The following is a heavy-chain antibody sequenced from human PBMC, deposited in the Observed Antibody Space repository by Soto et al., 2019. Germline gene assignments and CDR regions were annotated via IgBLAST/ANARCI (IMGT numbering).Heavy chain of an antibody. V-gene: IGHV1-69*06. J-gene: IGHJ4*02. CDR2: IIPMFGTT. Sequence: QVQLVQSGAEVKKPGSSVKVSCKASGGTFTNYTISWVRQAPGQGLEGMGGIIPMFGTTNHAQKFQGRVTINANKATTTAHMELSSLRSEDTAVYYCAIGIELRYFDWPFEYWGQGTLVTVSS. CDR3: AIGIELRYFDWPFEY. D-gene: IGHD3-9*01. CDR1: GGTFTNYT.